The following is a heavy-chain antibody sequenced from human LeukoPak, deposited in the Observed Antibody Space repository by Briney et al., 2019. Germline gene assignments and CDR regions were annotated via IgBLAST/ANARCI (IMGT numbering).Heavy chain of an antibody. CDR3: ARVLAWFDP. CDR1: GGSISSGGYS. V-gene: IGHV4-30-2*01. D-gene: IGHD2-15*01. J-gene: IGHJ5*02. CDR2: IYHSGST. Sequence: PSETLSLTCAVSGGSISSGGYSWSWIRQPPGKGLEWIGYIYHSGSTYYNPSLKSRVTISVDRSKNQFSLKLSSVTAADTAVYYCARVLAWFDPWGQGTLVTVSS.